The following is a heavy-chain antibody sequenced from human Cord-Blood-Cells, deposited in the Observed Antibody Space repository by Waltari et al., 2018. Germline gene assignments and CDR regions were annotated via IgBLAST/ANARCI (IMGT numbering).Heavy chain of an antibody. D-gene: IGHD7-27*01. J-gene: IGHJ3*02. Sequence: EVQLVESGGGLVQPGGSLRLSCAASGFTFSSYEMNWVRQVPGKGLGWVSYISSSGSTIYYADSVKGRFTISRDNAKNSLYLQMNSLRAEDTAVYYCARGDWGHPDAFDIWGQGTMVTDSS. CDR3: ARGDWGHPDAFDI. CDR2: ISSSGSTI. CDR1: GFTFSSYE. V-gene: IGHV3-48*03.